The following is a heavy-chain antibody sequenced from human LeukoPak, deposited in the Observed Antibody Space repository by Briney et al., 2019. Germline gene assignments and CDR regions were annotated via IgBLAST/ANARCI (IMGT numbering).Heavy chain of an antibody. CDR2: ISSSSSYI. J-gene: IGHJ6*02. CDR1: GFTFSSYA. Sequence: GGSLRLSCAASGFTFSSYAMSWVRQAPGKGLEWVSSISSSSSYIYYADSVKGRFTISRDNAKNSLYLQMNSLRAEDTAVYYCARDAPHYGSGSPPLVYYYYGMDVWGQGTTVTVSS. D-gene: IGHD3-10*01. V-gene: IGHV3-21*01. CDR3: ARDAPHYGSGSPPLVYYYYGMDV.